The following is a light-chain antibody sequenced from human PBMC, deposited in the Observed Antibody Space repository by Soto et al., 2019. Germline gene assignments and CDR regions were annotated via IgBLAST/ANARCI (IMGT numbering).Light chain of an antibody. J-gene: IGKJ1*01. CDR1: ASVSRW. CDR2: QAS. Sequence: DIPMTQSPSTLSASVGDRVTITCRASASVSRWLAWYQQKPGRTPKLLIYQASTLETGVPSRFSGSGSGTEFTLTISSLQPDDFANYYCQQYNAYSQAFGQGTKVEIK. CDR3: QQYNAYSQA. V-gene: IGKV1-5*03.